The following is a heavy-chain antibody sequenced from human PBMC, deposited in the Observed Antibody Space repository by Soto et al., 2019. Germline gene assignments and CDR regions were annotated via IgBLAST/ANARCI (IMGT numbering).Heavy chain of an antibody. V-gene: IGHV3-23*01. CDR3: AKDRVPIVVVVAATLGY. D-gene: IGHD2-15*01. Sequence: GSLRLSCAASGFTFSSYAMSWVRQAPGKGLEWVSAISGSGGSTYYADSVKGRFTISRDNSKNTLYLQMNSLRAEDTAVYYCAKDRVPIVVVVAATLGYWGQGTLVTVSS. CDR2: ISGSGGST. J-gene: IGHJ4*02. CDR1: GFTFSSYA.